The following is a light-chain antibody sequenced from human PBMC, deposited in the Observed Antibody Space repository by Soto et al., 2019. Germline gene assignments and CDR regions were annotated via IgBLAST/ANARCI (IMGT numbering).Light chain of an antibody. Sequence: DIQMTQSPSSLSASVGDRVTITCRASQSISNYLNWYQHKPGKAPRLLIYSASSLQAGVPSRFSGSGSGTDFTLTISSLQPEDFATYYCQQSYRTLTFGPGTKVAIK. CDR1: QSISNY. CDR3: QQSYRTLT. V-gene: IGKV1-39*01. CDR2: SAS. J-gene: IGKJ3*01.